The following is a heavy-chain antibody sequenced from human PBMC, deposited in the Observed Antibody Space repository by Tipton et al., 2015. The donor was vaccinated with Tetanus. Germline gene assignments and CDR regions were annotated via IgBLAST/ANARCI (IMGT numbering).Heavy chain of an antibody. CDR2: TSPSGRT. V-gene: IGHV4-61*08. CDR3: ARANYDFPNKGPFDF. Sequence: TLSLTCTVSGGSIRSGDHQWNRIRQPPGQGLEWLAHTSPSGRTNFNYSLKSRITISQDTSKNQFSLRLTSVTAADTAVYYCARANYDFPNKGPFDFWGQGTLVTVSS. D-gene: IGHD3-3*01. J-gene: IGHJ4*02. CDR1: GGSIRSGDHQ.